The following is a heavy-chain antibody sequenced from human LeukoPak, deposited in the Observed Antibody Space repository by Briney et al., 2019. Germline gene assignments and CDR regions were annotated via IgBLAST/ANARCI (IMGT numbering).Heavy chain of an antibody. Sequence: ASVKVSCKASGYTFTVYYMHWVRQAPGQGLEWMGWINPNSGGTNYAQKFQGRVTMTRDTSISTAYMELSRLRSDDTAVYYCASSLTWFGESQFDPWGQGTLVTVSS. D-gene: IGHD3-10*01. CDR3: ASSLTWFGESQFDP. V-gene: IGHV1-2*02. J-gene: IGHJ5*02. CDR2: INPNSGGT. CDR1: GYTFTVYY.